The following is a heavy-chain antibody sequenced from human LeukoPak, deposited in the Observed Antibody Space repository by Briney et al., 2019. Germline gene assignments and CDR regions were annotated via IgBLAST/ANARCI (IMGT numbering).Heavy chain of an antibody. Sequence: GGSLRLSCVVSGFTFSSYWMSWVRQAPGKGLEWVANIKQDGTEKYYVDSVKGRFTISRDNAKNSLYLQMNSLRAEDTAVYYCARVSTSSGWSRYYYYYYMDVWGKGTTVTISS. CDR2: IKQDGTEK. D-gene: IGHD6-19*01. CDR3: ARVSTSSGWSRYYYYYYMDV. CDR1: GFTFSSYW. V-gene: IGHV3-7*01. J-gene: IGHJ6*03.